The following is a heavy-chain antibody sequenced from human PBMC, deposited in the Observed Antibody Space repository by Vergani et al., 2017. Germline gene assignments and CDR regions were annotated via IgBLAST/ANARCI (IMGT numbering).Heavy chain of an antibody. CDR1: DSSIMTNPY. D-gene: IGHD3-10*01. V-gene: IGHV4-38-2*01. CDR2: IHHSGDT. Sequence: QVQLQESGPGLVKPSETLALTCDVSDSSIMTNPYWGWFRQSPGKGLEWIGCIHHSGDTHYNSSLKIRVSISIVSSSKFSLSLTSVTGAAPAIYYCARHRGSGGFFPPSYFYGMDVWGHGTTVTVSS. CDR3: ARHRGSGGFFPPSYFYGMDV. J-gene: IGHJ6*02.